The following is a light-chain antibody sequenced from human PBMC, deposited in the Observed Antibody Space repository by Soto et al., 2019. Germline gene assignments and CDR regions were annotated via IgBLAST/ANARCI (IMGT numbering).Light chain of an antibody. CDR2: DAS. CDR3: QQSYRPPIT. V-gene: IGKV1-39*01. Sequence: DIQMTQSPSSLSASVGDRITITCRASQSIASFLNWYQQKPGKAPKLLIHDASTLQSGIPSRFSGSASGTYFTLTISSLQPEDFATYYCQQSYRPPITFGQGTRLEVK. J-gene: IGKJ5*01. CDR1: QSIASF.